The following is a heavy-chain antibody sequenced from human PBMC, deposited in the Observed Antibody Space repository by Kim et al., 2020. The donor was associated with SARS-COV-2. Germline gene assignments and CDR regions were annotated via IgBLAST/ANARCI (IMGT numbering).Heavy chain of an antibody. CDR1: GDSVSSNSAA. CDR2: TYYRSKWYN. J-gene: IGHJ3*02. Sequence: SQTLSLTCAISGDSVSSNSAAWNWIRQSPSRGLEWLGRTYYRSKWYNDYAVSVKSRITINPDTSKNQFSLQLNSVTPEDTAVYYCAREFWVRQLVPHAFDIWGQGTMVTVSS. CDR3: AREFWVRQLVPHAFDI. V-gene: IGHV6-1*01. D-gene: IGHD6-13*01.